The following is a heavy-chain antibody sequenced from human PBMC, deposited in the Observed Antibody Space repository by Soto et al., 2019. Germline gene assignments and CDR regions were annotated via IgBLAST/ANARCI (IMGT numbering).Heavy chain of an antibody. Sequence: QVQLVESGGGVVQPGRSLRLSCAASGFTFSSYGMHWVRQAPGKGLEWVAVISHDGSNKYYADSVKGRFTISRDNSKNTLYLQMNSLRAEDTAVYYCASTVTLIDAFDIWGQGTMVTVSS. V-gene: IGHV3-30*03. D-gene: IGHD4-17*01. CDR3: ASTVTLIDAFDI. J-gene: IGHJ3*02. CDR1: GFTFSSYG. CDR2: ISHDGSNK.